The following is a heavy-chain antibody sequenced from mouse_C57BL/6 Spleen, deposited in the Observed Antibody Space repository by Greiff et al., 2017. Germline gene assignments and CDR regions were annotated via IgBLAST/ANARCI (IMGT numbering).Heavy chain of an antibody. V-gene: IGHV1-4*01. CDR2: SNPSSGYT. Sequence: QVQLKQSGADLARPGASVKMSCTASGYTFTSYTMPWVHQRPGQGLEWIGNSNPSSGYTKYNEKFKDKSTLTADKSSSTAYMQLSSLTSEDSAVYYCAREDSNPLVDYWGQGTTRTVSS. CDR1: GYTFTSYT. CDR3: AREDSNPLVDY. D-gene: IGHD2-5*01. J-gene: IGHJ2*01.